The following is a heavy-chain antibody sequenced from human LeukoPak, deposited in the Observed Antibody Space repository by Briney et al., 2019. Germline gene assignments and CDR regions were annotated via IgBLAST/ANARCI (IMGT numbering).Heavy chain of an antibody. J-gene: IGHJ4*02. D-gene: IGHD6-13*01. Sequence: ASETLSLTRTVSGGFISSSNYYWGWIRQPPGKGLEWVGSIYYRGSTYYNPSLKSRVTISVDTSKNQFSLKLSSVTAADTAVYYCARLTPSNSWYGGNYFDYWGQGTLVTVSS. CDR3: ARLTPSNSWYGGNYFDY. V-gene: IGHV4-39*01. CDR1: GGFISSSNYY. CDR2: IYYRGST.